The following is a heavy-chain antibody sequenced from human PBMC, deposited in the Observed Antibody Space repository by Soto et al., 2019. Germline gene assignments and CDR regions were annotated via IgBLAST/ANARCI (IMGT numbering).Heavy chain of an antibody. CDR3: ASLGVGDRENYYYSDGMDV. Sequence: EVQLLESGGGFVQPGGSLRLSCAATGFTFSVYAMTWVRQAPGKGLEWVSAVTANGGSTYSADSVKGRFTISRDNSKNTLFMQMNSLRAEDTAVYYCASLGVGDRENYYYSDGMDVGVQETTVTVSS. CDR2: VTANGGST. J-gene: IGHJ6*02. CDR1: GFTFSVYA. D-gene: IGHD4-17*01. V-gene: IGHV3-23*01.